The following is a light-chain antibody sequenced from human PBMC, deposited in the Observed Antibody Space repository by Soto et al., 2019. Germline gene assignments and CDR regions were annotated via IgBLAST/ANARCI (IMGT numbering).Light chain of an antibody. CDR1: QSISSW. CDR2: DAS. J-gene: IGKJ5*01. Sequence: GDRVIITCRASQSISSWLAWYQQKPGKVPNLLIYDASNLESGVPSRFSGSGSGTEFTLTISSLQPDDFATYYCQQYNSYPMYTFGQGTRLEIK. CDR3: QQYNSYPMYT. V-gene: IGKV1-5*01.